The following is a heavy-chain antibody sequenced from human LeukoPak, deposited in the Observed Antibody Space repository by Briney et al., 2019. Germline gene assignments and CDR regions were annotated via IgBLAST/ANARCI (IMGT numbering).Heavy chain of an antibody. D-gene: IGHD3-22*01. V-gene: IGHV3-53*01. J-gene: IGHJ4*02. CDR1: GFTVSSNY. Sequence: PGGSLRLSCAASGFTVSSNYMSWVRRAPGKGLEWVSVIYSGGRTYYADSVKGRFTISRDNSKNTLYLQMNSLRAEDTAVYYCARDTYYYDSSGYYSDYWGQGTLVTVSS. CDR2: IYSGGRT. CDR3: ARDTYYYDSSGYYSDY.